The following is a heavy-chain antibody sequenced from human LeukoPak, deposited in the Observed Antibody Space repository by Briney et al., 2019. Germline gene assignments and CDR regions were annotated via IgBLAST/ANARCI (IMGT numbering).Heavy chain of an antibody. CDR3: AKDTRLWGWYGMDV. J-gene: IGHJ6*02. CDR2: ISWNSGSM. V-gene: IGHV3-9*01. Sequence: GGSLRLSCAASGFTFDDYAMHWVRQAPGKGLEWVSGISWNSGSMGYADSVKGRFTISRDNAKNSLYLQMNSLRAEDTALYYCAKDTRLWGWYGMDVWGQGTTVTVSS. D-gene: IGHD4/OR15-4a*01. CDR1: GFTFDDYA.